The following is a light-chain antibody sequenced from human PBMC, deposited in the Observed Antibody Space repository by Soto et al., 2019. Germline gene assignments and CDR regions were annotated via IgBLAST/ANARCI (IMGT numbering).Light chain of an antibody. CDR1: QDIATY. CDR2: AAS. J-gene: IGKJ4*01. Sequence: DIQMTQSPPSLSASVGGRVTIPCRSSQDIATYLAWYQQKPGKVPELLIYAASTLQSGVPSRFSGSGSGTAFTLTISSLQPGDVATYYCQQYYSVPLTFGGGTKVEIK. CDR3: QQYYSVPLT. V-gene: IGKV1-27*01.